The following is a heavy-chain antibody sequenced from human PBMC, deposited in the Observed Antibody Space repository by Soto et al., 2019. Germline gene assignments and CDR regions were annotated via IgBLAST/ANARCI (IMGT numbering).Heavy chain of an antibody. Sequence: SETLSLTCAVYGGSFSGYYWSWIRQPPGKGLEWIGEINHSGSTNYNPSLKSRVAISVDTSKNQFSLKLCSVTAADTAVYYCARGRGYCSSTSCYRYYYYYYMDVWGKGTTVTVSS. CDR2: INHSGST. CDR3: ARGRGYCSSTSCYRYYYYYYMDV. J-gene: IGHJ6*03. CDR1: GGSFSGYY. V-gene: IGHV4-34*01. D-gene: IGHD2-2*01.